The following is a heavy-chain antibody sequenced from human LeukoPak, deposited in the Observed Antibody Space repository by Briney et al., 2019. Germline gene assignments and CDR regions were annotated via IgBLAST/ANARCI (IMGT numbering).Heavy chain of an antibody. CDR1: GGSISSSNW. CDR3: ASKTYGSGSYTY. CDR2: IYHSGST. Sequence: PSETLSLTCAVSGGSISSSNWWSWVRQPPGKGLEWIGEIYHSGSTNYNPSLQSRVTISVDKSKNQFSLKLSSVTAADTAVYYCASKTYGSGSYTYWGQGTLVTVSS. J-gene: IGHJ4*02. D-gene: IGHD3-10*01. V-gene: IGHV4-4*02.